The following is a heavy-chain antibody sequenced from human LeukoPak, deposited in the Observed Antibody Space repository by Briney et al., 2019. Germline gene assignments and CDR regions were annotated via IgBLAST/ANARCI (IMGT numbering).Heavy chain of an antibody. V-gene: IGHV3-23*01. J-gene: IGHJ4*02. CDR1: GFTFSSYA. D-gene: IGHD7-27*01. CDR2: ISASGGST. CDR3: AKDLSWGLDY. Sequence: SGGSLRLSCAASGFTFSSYAMSWVRQAPGKGLGWVSSISASGGSTYYADSVKGRFTISRDNSKNTLYLQMNSLRAEDTAVYYCAKDLSWGLDYWGQGTLVTVSS.